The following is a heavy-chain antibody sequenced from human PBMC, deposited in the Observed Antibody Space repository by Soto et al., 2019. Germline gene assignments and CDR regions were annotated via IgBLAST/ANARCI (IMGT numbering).Heavy chain of an antibody. CDR2: IYYSGST. CDR3: ASRQGSYPYYFDY. CDR1: GGSISSHCYY. V-gene: IGHV4-61*01. J-gene: IGHJ4*02. Sequence: WETLSLTCTVSGGSISSHCYYWIRLRPPPGKGLEWIAYIYYSGSTNYNPSLKSRVTISVDTSKNQFSLKLSSVTAADTAVYYCASRQGSYPYYFDYWGQGNLVTGSS. D-gene: IGHD1-26*01.